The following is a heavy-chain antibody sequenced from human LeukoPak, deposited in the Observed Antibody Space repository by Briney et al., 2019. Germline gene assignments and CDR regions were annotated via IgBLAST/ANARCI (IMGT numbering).Heavy chain of an antibody. CDR2: IYPGDSDT. CDR1: GYRFTNYW. Sequence: GESLKISCKGSGYRFTNYWIGWVRQMPGKGLEWMGIIYPGDSDTSYSPSFQGQVTISADKSISTAYLQWSSLKASDAAMYYCARQACSGGNCYSSGMDVWGQGTTVTVSS. CDR3: ARQACSGGNCYSSGMDV. V-gene: IGHV5-51*01. J-gene: IGHJ6*02. D-gene: IGHD2-15*01.